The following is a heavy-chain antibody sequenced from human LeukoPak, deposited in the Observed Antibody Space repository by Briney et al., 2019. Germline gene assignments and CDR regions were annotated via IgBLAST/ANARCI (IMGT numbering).Heavy chain of an antibody. D-gene: IGHD3-22*01. CDR2: INPNSGGT. CDR3: ARSLRVVVITSYDY. J-gene: IGHJ4*02. CDR1: GYTFTGYY. Sequence: ASVKVSCKASGYTFTGYYMHWVRQAPGQGREWMGWINPNSGGTNYPQKFQGRVTMNRDTSIRKAYMALGRLRSDDTAVYYCARSLRVVVITSYDYWGQGTLVTVSS. V-gene: IGHV1-2*02.